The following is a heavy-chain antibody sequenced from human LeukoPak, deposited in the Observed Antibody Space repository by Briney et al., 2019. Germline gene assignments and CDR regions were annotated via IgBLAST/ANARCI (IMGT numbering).Heavy chain of an antibody. J-gene: IGHJ6*01. D-gene: IGHD4-17*01. CDR1: GFSFSTYG. CDR2: ISYDGSNK. V-gene: IGHV3-30*19. Sequence: GTSLRLSCAASGFSFSTYGMHWVRQAPGKGLEWVAVISYDGSNKYYADSVKGRFTISRDNSKNTLYLQMNSLRAEDTAVYYCASSTTVTDYYYYGMDVWGQGTTVTVSS. CDR3: ASSTTVTDYYYYGMDV.